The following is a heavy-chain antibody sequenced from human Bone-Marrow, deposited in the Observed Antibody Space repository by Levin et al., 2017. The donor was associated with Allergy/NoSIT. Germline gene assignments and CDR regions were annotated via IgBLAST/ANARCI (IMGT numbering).Heavy chain of an antibody. J-gene: IGHJ6*02. D-gene: IGHD3-22*01. V-gene: IGHV3-48*01. CDR1: GFTFSAHT. Sequence: GESLKISCATSGFTFSAHTMNWVRQAPGKGLEWVSYISSSGSTIYYADSVKGRFTISRDNAKNSLYLQMSRLRAEDTAVYYCARDAASSLYDSSGYSYMDSYNGMDVCGQGTTVIVSS. CDR2: ISSSGSTI. CDR3: ARDAASSLYDSSGYSYMDSYNGMDV.